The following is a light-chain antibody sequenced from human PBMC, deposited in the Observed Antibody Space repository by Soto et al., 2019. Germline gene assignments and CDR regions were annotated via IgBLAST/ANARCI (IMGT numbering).Light chain of an antibody. CDR2: GVS. CDR3: SSYISSSTPYV. J-gene: IGLJ1*01. Sequence: QSVLTQPASVSGSPGQSITISCTGTSSDIGGYNFVSWYQHHPGKAPRLMIFGVSDRPSGVSDRFSGSKSGNTASLTISGLQAEDEADYYCSSYISSSTPYVFGTGTKVTV. CDR1: SSDIGGYNF. V-gene: IGLV2-14*03.